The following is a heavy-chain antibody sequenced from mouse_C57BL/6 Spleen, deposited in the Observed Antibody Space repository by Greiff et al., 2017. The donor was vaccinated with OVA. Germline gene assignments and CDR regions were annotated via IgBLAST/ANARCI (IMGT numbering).Heavy chain of an antibody. CDR1: GYAFSSSW. Sequence: QVQLQQPGPELVKPGASVKISCKASGYAFSSSWMHWVKQRPGKGLEWIGRIYPGDGDTNYNGKFKGKAPLTAAKSSSTAYMQLSSRTSEYSAVCFCARPILTGAMDYWGQGTSVTGSS. V-gene: IGHV1-82*01. CDR3: ARPILTGAMDY. J-gene: IGHJ4*01. CDR2: IYPGDGDT.